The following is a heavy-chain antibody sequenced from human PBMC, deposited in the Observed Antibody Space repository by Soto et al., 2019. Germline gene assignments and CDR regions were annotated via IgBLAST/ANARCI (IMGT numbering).Heavy chain of an antibody. D-gene: IGHD2-21*02. V-gene: IGHV1-69*13. J-gene: IGHJ3*02. Sequence: GASVKVSCKASGGTFSSYAISWVRQAPGQGLEWMGGIIPIFGTANYAQKFQGRVTITADESTSTAYMELSSLRSEDTAVYYCASQTRDPSDGACPLLRAAFDIWGQGTMVTVSS. CDR2: IIPIFGTA. CDR1: GGTFSSYA. CDR3: ASQTRDPSDGACPLLRAAFDI.